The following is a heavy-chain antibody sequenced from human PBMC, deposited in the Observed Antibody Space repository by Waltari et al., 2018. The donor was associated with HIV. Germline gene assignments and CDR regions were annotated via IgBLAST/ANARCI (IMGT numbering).Heavy chain of an antibody. V-gene: IGHV1-8*01. J-gene: IGHJ6*02. CDR3: ARVRLRRLGSCAYQYYGLDV. Sequence: QVQLVQSGAEVKKPGASGKVSCKASGYTFTSYDITWVRQATGQGLEWMGWMKPSRGNTGDAQQCQGRVTMTRNTSISTAYMELSSLRSEDTAVYYCARVRLRRLGSCAYQYYGLDVWGQGTTVTVFS. CDR1: GYTFTSYD. CDR2: MKPSRGNT. D-gene: IGHD2-21*01.